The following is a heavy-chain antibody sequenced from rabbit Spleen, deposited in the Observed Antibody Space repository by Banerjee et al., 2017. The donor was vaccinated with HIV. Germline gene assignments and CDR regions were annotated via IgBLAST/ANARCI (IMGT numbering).Heavy chain of an antibody. D-gene: IGHD5-1*01. CDR1: GFDFSRYG. CDR2: IGPIFGNT. J-gene: IGHJ4*01. V-gene: IGHV1S47*01. Sequence: QEQLEESGGGMAQPGGSLKLSCKAYGFDFSRYGVSWVRQAPGKGLEWIGYIGPIFGNTYYANWVNGRFTISRHNAQNTVSLQMNSLTAADTATYFCARDLVAVIGWNFSLWGPGTLVTVS. CDR3: ARDLVAVIGWNFSL.